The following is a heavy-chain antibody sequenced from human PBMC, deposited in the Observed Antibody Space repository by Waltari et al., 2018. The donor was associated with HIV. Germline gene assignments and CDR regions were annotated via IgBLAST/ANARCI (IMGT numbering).Heavy chain of an antibody. D-gene: IGHD6-6*01. CDR1: GKTSPGTY. J-gene: IGHJ4*02. CDR2: INPNSGGT. V-gene: IGHV1-2*02. CDR3: ATALYSSSSAGSIDY. Sequence: QVQLVQSGAKVKNPGAPVRFPDKPSGKTSPGTYIHWVRQAPGQGLEWMGWINPNSGGTNYAQKFQGRVTMTRDTSISTAYMELSRLRSDDTAVYYCATALYSSSSAGSIDYWGQGTLVTVSS.